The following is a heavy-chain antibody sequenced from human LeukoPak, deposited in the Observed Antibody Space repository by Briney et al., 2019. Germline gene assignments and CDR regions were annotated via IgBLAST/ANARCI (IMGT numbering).Heavy chain of an antibody. CDR2: ISASGGST. CDR1: GFTFSSYD. V-gene: IGHV3-23*01. CDR3: ARDLNRNWFDP. J-gene: IGHJ5*02. Sequence: GGSLRLSCAASGFTFSSYDMSWVRQIPGKGLEWVSAISASGGSTYYVDSVKGRFTISRDNSKSTLYLQMNSLRAEDTAIFYCARDLNRNWFDPWGQGTLVTVSS. D-gene: IGHD1-14*01.